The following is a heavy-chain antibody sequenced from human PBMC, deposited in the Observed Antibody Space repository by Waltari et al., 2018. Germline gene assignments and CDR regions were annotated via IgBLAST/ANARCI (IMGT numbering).Heavy chain of an antibody. CDR3: ARDRSVNYVKDWFDP. J-gene: IGHJ5*02. V-gene: IGHV4-39*07. Sequence: QLQLQESGPGLVKPSETLSLTCTVSGGSISSSSYYWGWIRQPPGKGLEWIGRIHNGGSSTYNPSLKSRVTMSVDASKKQLSLKMSSVTAADTAVYFCARDRSVNYVKDWFDPWGQGTLVTVSS. CDR2: IHNGGSS. CDR1: GGSISSSSYY. D-gene: IGHD1-7*01.